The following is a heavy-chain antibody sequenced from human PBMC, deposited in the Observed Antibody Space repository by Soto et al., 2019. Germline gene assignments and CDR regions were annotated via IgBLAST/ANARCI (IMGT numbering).Heavy chain of an antibody. V-gene: IGHV4-59*01. CDR3: ARDDTNNWFDP. CDR1: GGSISSYY. Sequence: PSETLSLTCTVSGGSISSYYWSWSRQPPGKGLEWIGYIYYSGSTNYNPSLKSRVTISVDTSKNQFSLKLSSVTAADTAVYYCARDDTNNWFDPWGQGTLVTVS. D-gene: IGHD3-22*01. CDR2: IYYSGST. J-gene: IGHJ5*02.